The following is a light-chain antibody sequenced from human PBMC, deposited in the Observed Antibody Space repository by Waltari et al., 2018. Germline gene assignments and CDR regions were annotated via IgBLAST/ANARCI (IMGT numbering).Light chain of an antibody. CDR2: DAS. J-gene: IGKJ1*01. CDR3: QQYHNWPPWT. CDR1: QSVSTK. V-gene: IGKV3D-15*01. Sequence: EIVMTQSPATLSVSPGEGVTLSCRASQSVSTKLAWYQLKPGQAPRRLIYDASSRATGIPARFGGSGSGTEFTLTISSLQSEDFALYYCQQYHNWPPWTFGQGTKVEIK.